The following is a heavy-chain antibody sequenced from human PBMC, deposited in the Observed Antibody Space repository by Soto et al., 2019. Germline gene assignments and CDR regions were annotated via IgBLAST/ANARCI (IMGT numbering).Heavy chain of an antibody. CDR2: IYWDDDE. CDR3: AHGSCSSADCYPNPYLDY. D-gene: IGHD2-2*01. V-gene: IGHV2-5*02. J-gene: IGHJ4*02. CDR1: GFSLSTTAEG. Sequence: KESGPTLVNPTQTLTLTCPFSGFSLSTTAEGVGWIRQPPGKALEWLALIYWDDDERYSPSLKSRLTITKDTSKNQVVLTMTNVDPVDTATYYCAHGSCSSADCYPNPYLDYWGQGILVTVSS.